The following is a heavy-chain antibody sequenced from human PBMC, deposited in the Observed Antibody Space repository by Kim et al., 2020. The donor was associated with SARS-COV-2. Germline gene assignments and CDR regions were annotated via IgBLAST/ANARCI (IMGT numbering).Heavy chain of an antibody. V-gene: IGHV3-21*01. J-gene: IGHJ6*02. Sequence: GGEGRLSCAASGFTFSSYSMNWVRQAPGKGLEWVSSISSSSSYIYYADSVKGRFTISRDNAKNSLYLQMNSLRAEDTAVYYCARDLNTYYYDSSGPYGMDVWGQGTTVTVSS. CDR2: ISSSSSYI. D-gene: IGHD3-22*01. CDR1: GFTFSSYS. CDR3: ARDLNTYYYDSSGPYGMDV.